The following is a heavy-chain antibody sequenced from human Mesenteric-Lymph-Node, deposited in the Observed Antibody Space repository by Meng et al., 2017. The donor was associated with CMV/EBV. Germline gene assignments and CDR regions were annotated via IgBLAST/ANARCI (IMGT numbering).Heavy chain of an antibody. CDR3: ASSWDFDY. CDR2: IKQDGSEK. Sequence: SLRLSCAASGFAFSTYWMSWVRQAPGKGLEWVANIKQDGSEKYYVDSVKGRFTISRDNAKNSLYLQMTSLRAEDTAVYYCASSWDFDYWGQGTLVTVSS. CDR1: GFAFSTYW. V-gene: IGHV3-7*01. J-gene: IGHJ4*02. D-gene: IGHD7-27*01.